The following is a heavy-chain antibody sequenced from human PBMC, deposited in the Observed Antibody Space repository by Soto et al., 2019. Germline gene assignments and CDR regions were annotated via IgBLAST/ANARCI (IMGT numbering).Heavy chain of an antibody. D-gene: IGHD2-15*01. J-gene: IGHJ4*02. CDR1: GGSITTGGYY. Sequence: SETLSLTCTVSGGSITTGGYYWSWIRQLPGKGLEWIGHRYYSESTYYNPSLKSRVSISLDTSKNQFSLKLSFVTAADTAMYYCARTKCSGGSCYSWSLDYWGQGTPVTV. CDR2: RYYSEST. CDR3: ARTKCSGGSCYSWSLDY. V-gene: IGHV4-31*03.